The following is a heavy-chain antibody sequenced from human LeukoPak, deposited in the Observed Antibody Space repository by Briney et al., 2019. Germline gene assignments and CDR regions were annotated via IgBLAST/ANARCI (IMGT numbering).Heavy chain of an antibody. J-gene: IGHJ4*02. CDR2: IWYDGSSE. CDR1: GFTFRNYG. CDR3: ARVEGRFYGSGSYRGFDY. V-gene: IGHV3-33*01. Sequence: GGSLRLSCEASGFTFRNYGMYWVRQAPGKGLEWVVVIWYDGSSENYADSVKGRFTISRDNSKNALYLQMNSRRVEDTAVYYCARVEGRFYGSGSYRGFDYWGQGTLVTVSS. D-gene: IGHD3-10*01.